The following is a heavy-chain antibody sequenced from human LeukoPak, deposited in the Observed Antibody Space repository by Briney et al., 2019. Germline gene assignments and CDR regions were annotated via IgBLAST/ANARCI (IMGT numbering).Heavy chain of an antibody. D-gene: IGHD6-13*01. CDR2: ISGSGGST. J-gene: IGHJ4*02. Sequence: PGGSLRLSCAASGFTFSSYAMSWVRQAPGKGLEWVSAISGSGGSTYYADPVKGRFTISRDNSKNTLYLQMNSLRAEDTAVYYCAKEDGSSWYSRSSYYFDYWGQGTLVTVSS. CDR3: AKEDGSSWYSRSSYYFDY. CDR1: GFTFSSYA. V-gene: IGHV3-23*01.